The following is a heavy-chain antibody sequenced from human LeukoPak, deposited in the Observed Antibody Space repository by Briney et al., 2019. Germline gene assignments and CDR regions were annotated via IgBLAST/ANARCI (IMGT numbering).Heavy chain of an antibody. CDR2: ISTYNGNT. CDR1: TYTFTSYG. V-gene: IGHV1-18*01. D-gene: IGHD6-19*01. J-gene: IGHJ4*02. Sequence: ASVKVSCMASTYTFTSYGITWVRQAPGQGLEWMGWISTYNGNTNYTQNLQGRVTMTTDTSTSTAYMELRSLRSDDTAVYYCARCLRYSSGWYGGDYFDYWGQGTLVTVSS. CDR3: ARCLRYSSGWYGGDYFDY.